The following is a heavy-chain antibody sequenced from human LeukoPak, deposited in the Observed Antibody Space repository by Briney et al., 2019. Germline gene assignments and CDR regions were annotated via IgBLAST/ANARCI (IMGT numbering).Heavy chain of an antibody. J-gene: IGHJ4*02. D-gene: IGHD2-15*01. Sequence: ASAKVSCKASGGTFSSYAISWVRQAPGQGLEWMGGIIPIFGTANYAQKFQGRVTITADESTSTAYMELSSLRSEDTAVYYCARVGVVAATGQYYFDYWGQGTLVTVSS. CDR1: GGTFSSYA. V-gene: IGHV1-69*13. CDR2: IIPIFGTA. CDR3: ARVGVVAATGQYYFDY.